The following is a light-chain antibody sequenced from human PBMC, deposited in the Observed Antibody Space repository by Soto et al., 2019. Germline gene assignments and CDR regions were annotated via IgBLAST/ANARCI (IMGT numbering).Light chain of an antibody. CDR1: SSDVGGYNY. Sequence: QSALTQPASVSGSPGQSITLSCTGTSSDVGGYNYVSWYQQHPGKAPKLMIYAVSNRPSGVSNRFSGSKSGNTASLTISGLQAECEDDYYCSSYTSSSTLVFGTGTKVTVL. V-gene: IGLV2-14*01. CDR2: AVS. J-gene: IGLJ1*01. CDR3: SSYTSSSTLV.